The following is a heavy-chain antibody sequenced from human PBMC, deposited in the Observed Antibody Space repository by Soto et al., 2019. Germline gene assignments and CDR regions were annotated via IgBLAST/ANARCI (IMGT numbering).Heavy chain of an antibody. CDR2: IIPIFGTA. CDR3: ARDGIGGNGNANSRHKARAFDI. CDR1: GGTFSSYA. J-gene: IGHJ3*02. Sequence: GASVKVSCKASGGTFSSYAISWVRQAPGQGLEWMGGIIPIFGTANYAQKFQGRVTITADESTSTAYMELSSLRSEDTAVYYCARDGIGGNGNANSRHKARAFDIWGQGTMVTVSS. D-gene: IGHD2-15*01. V-gene: IGHV1-69*13.